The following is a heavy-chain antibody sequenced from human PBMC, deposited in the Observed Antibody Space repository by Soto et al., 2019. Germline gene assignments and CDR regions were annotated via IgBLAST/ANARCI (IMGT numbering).Heavy chain of an antibody. J-gene: IGHJ4*01. V-gene: IGHV3-74*01. CDR1: GITFSGYW. Sequence: EVQLVESGGGSVQPGGSLRLSCVASGITFSGYWMHWVRQVPGKGLVWVVRVDSGGGTSYAASVKGRFTFARDNAKNTRYLQLKSLRVEGTAVYYCANVLEHWGYGIPVTVFS. CDR3: ANVLEH. CDR2: VDSGGGT.